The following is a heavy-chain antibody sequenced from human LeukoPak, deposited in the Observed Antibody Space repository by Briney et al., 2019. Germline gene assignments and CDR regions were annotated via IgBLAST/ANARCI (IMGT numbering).Heavy chain of an antibody. Sequence: SETLSLTCTVSGGSISSYYWSWIRQPPGKGLEWIGYIYYSGSTNYNPSLKSRVTISVDTSKNQFSLKLSSVTAADTAVYYCARYVEPIVAVVAATSELYYGMDVWGQGTTVTVSS. CDR2: IYYSGST. CDR3: ARYVEPIVAVVAATSELYYGMDV. V-gene: IGHV4-59*12. J-gene: IGHJ6*02. CDR1: GGSISSYY. D-gene: IGHD2-15*01.